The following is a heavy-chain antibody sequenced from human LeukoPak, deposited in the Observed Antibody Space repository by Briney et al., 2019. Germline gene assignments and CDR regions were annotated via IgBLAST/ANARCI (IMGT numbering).Heavy chain of an antibody. Sequence: GASVTLSFKASGYSFTRCYLHWVRQAPGQGLEWMGIINPSDDTTTHAQKFQGRVTMTSDTSTSTVYMELSSLRSEDTAVYYCARDLRHHSGIAVSPFDYWGQGTLVTVSS. V-gene: IGHV1-46*01. J-gene: IGHJ4*02. CDR2: INPSDDTT. CDR3: ARDLRHHSGIAVSPFDY. D-gene: IGHD6-19*01. CDR1: GYSFTRCY.